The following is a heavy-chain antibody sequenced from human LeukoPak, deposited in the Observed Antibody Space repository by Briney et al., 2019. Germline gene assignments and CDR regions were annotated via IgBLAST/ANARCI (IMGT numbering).Heavy chain of an antibody. CDR3: ARDDYYDSSDYYGFDY. Sequence: TGGSLRLSCAASGFTFSSYEMNWVRQAPGKGLEWVSYISSSGNSIYYADSVKGRFTISRDNAKNSLYLQMNSLRAEDTAVYYCARDDYYDSSDYYGFDYWGQGTLVTVSS. CDR2: ISSSGNSI. CDR1: GFTFSSYE. J-gene: IGHJ4*02. V-gene: IGHV3-48*03. D-gene: IGHD3-22*01.